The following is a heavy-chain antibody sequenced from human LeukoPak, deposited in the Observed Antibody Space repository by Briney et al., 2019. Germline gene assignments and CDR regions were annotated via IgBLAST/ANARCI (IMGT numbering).Heavy chain of an antibody. CDR2: IYYSGST. D-gene: IGHD2-15*01. Sequence: PSETLSLTCTVSGGSISSYYWSWIRQPPGKRLEWIGYIYYSGSTNYNPSLKSRVTISVDTSKNQFSLKLSSVTAADTAVYYCARLYCSGASCSGYYWGQGTLVTVSS. J-gene: IGHJ4*02. CDR3: ARLYCSGASCSGYY. CDR1: GGSISSYY. V-gene: IGHV4-59*01.